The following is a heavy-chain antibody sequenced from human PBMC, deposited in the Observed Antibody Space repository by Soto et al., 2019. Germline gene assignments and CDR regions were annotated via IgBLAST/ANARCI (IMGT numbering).Heavy chain of an antibody. Sequence: ASVKVSCKASGYTFTSYYMHWVLQAPGQGLEWMGIINPSGGSTSYAQKFQGRVTMTRDTSTSTVYMELSSLRSEDTAVYYCATLQSRDALQDYWGQGTLVTVSS. J-gene: IGHJ4*02. CDR3: ATLQSRDALQDY. V-gene: IGHV1-46*01. CDR1: GYTFTSYY. CDR2: INPSGGST. D-gene: IGHD2-15*01.